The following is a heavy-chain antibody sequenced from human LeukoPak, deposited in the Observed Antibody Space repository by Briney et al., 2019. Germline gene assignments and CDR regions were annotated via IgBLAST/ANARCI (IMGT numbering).Heavy chain of an antibody. CDR1: GFTFSSYA. J-gene: IGHJ6*03. V-gene: IGHV3-23*01. CDR2: ISGSGGST. Sequence: PGGSLRLSCAASGFTFSSYAMSWVRQAPGKGLEWVSAISGSGGSTYYADSVKGRFTISRDNSKNTLYLQMNSLRAEDTAVYYCAKDRHGDYVTYYMDVWGKGTTVTVSS. CDR3: AKDRHGDYVTYYMDV. D-gene: IGHD4-17*01.